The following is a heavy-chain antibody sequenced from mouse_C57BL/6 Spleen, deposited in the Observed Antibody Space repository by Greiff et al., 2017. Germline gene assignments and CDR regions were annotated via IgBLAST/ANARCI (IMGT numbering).Heavy chain of an antibody. CDR3: ARTTVYGSSGAMDY. CDR1: GYTFTSYW. V-gene: IGHV1-50*01. Sequence: VQLQQPGAELVKPGASVKLSCKASGYTFTSYWMQWVKQRPGQGLEWIGEIDPSDCYTNYNQKFKGKATLTVDTSSSTAYMQLSSLTSEDSAVYYCARTTVYGSSGAMDYWGQGTSVTVSS. CDR2: IDPSDCYT. D-gene: IGHD1-1*01. J-gene: IGHJ4*01.